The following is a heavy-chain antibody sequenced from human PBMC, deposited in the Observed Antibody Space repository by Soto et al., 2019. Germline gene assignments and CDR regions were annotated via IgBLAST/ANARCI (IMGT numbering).Heavy chain of an antibody. CDR2: ITGSGGIK. CDR1: GFTFSSYA. CDR3: AKADARGRPGYTHGLDH. D-gene: IGHD1-1*01. J-gene: IGHJ4*02. V-gene: IGHV3-23*01. Sequence: PGGSLRRSCAASGFTFSSYAMSCVRQAAWKGLEWFSGITGSGGIKYYGDSVKGRFTISIDNSKNTLSLQMNSLRVEDSAVYYCAKADARGRPGYTHGLDHWSQGT.